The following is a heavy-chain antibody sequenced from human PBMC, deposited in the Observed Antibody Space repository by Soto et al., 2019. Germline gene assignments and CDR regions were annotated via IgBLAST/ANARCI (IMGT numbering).Heavy chain of an antibody. CDR1: GGSISSGGYY. CDR3: ARVSCISTSCYAYYYYGMDV. Sequence: QVQLQESGPGLVKPSQTLSLTCTVSGGSISSGGYYWSWIRQHPGKGLEWIGYIYYSGSTFYNPSRKSRVTIXVXTXXNQFSLKLSSVTAADTAVYYCARVSCISTSCYAYYYYGMDVWGQGTTVTVSS. V-gene: IGHV4-31*03. D-gene: IGHD2-2*01. J-gene: IGHJ6*02. CDR2: IYYSGST.